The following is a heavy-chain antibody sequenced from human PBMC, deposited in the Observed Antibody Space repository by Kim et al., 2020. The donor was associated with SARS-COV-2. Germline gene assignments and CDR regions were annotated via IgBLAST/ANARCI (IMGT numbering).Heavy chain of an antibody. D-gene: IGHD2-2*01. CDR2: IKSKTDGGTT. V-gene: IGHV3-15*01. Sequence: GGSLRLSCAASGFTFSNAWMSWVRQAPGKGLEWVGRIKSKTDGGTTDYAAPVKGRFTISRDDSKNTLYLQMNSLKTEDTAVYYCTTPRSFYCSSTSCKYYFDYWGQGTLVTVSS. J-gene: IGHJ4*02. CDR1: GFTFSNAW. CDR3: TTPRSFYCSSTSCKYYFDY.